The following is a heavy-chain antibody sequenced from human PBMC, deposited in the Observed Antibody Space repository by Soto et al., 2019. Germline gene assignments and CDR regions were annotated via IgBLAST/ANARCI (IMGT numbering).Heavy chain of an antibody. CDR1: GGSITRNNHY. V-gene: IGHV4-39*01. Sequence: QLQLQESGPGLVKPSETLSLTCIVSGGSITRNNHYWGWIRQSPGKGLEWIGSILYSGSTNYIPYPKSRVTLSVETSKNQFSLKMSSVTAADTALYFCARLGSSGWYQGSYVDYWGQGTLVTVSS. J-gene: IGHJ4*02. CDR3: ARLGSSGWYQGSYVDY. D-gene: IGHD6-19*01. CDR2: ILYSGST.